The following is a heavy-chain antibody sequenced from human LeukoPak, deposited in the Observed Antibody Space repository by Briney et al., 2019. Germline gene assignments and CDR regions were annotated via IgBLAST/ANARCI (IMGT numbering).Heavy chain of an antibody. D-gene: IGHD3-22*01. V-gene: IGHV1-69*13. CDR3: ARDTVVVGAFDI. CDR1: GGTFSSYA. CDR2: IIPIFGTA. J-gene: IGHJ3*02. Sequence: RASVKVSCKASGGTFSSYAISWVRQAPGQGLEWMGGIIPIFGTANYALKFQGRVTITADESTSTAYMELSSLRSEDTAVYYCARDTVVVGAFDIWGQGTMVTVSS.